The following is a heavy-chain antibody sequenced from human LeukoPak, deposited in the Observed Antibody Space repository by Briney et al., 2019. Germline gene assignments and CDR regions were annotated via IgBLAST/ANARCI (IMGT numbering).Heavy chain of an antibody. D-gene: IGHD6-19*01. V-gene: IGHV4-34*01. J-gene: IGHJ4*02. CDR1: GGSFSGYY. CDR3: ARRTGWRRFDY. CDR2: INHSGST. Sequence: SETLSLTCAVYGGSFSGYYRSWIRQPPGKGLEWIGEINHSGSTNYNPSLKSRATISVDTSKNQFSLKLSSVTAADTAVYYCARRTGWRRFDYWGQGTLVTVSS.